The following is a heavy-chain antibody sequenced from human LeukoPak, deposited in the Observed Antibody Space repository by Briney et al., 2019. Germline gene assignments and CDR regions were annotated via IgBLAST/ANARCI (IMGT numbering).Heavy chain of an antibody. V-gene: IGHV3-21*01. CDR2: ISSSSSYI. CDR3: ARDSSSWLDP. CDR1: GFTFSSYS. J-gene: IGHJ5*02. D-gene: IGHD6-13*01. Sequence: GGSLRLSCAASGFTFSSYSMNWVRQAPGKGLEWVSYISSSSSYIYYADSVKGRFTISRDNAKNSLYLQMNSLRAEDTAVYYCARDSSSWLDPWGQGTLVTVSS.